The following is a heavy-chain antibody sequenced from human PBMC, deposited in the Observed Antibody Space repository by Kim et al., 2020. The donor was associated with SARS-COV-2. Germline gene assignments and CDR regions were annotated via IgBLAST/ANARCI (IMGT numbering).Heavy chain of an antibody. J-gene: IGHJ5*02. CDR1: GGSISSSSYY. V-gene: IGHV4-39*07. Sequence: SETLSLTCTVSGGSISSSSYYWGWIRQPPGKGLEWIGSIYYSGSTYYNPSLKSRVTISVDTSKNQFSLKLSSVTAADTAVYYCARFYVDTAMVKVRSSWFDPWGQGTLVTVSS. D-gene: IGHD5-18*01. CDR2: IYYSGST. CDR3: ARFYVDTAMVKVRSSWFDP.